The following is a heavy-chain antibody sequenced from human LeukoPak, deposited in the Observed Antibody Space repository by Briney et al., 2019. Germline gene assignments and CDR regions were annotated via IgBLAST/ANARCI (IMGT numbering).Heavy chain of an antibody. V-gene: IGHV3-48*02. CDR1: GFIFTSYS. D-gene: IGHD7-27*01. Sequence: GGSLRLSCAASGFIFTSYSINWVRQAPGKGLEWASYISSSSSNIYYADSVKGRFTISRDNAKNSLYLQMNSLRDDDTAVYYCARESYWGSSAKGFDYWGQGTLVTVSS. CDR2: ISSSSSNI. J-gene: IGHJ4*02. CDR3: ARESYWGSSAKGFDY.